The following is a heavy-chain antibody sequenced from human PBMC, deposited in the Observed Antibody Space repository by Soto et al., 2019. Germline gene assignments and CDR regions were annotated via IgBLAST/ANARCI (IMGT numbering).Heavy chain of an antibody. J-gene: IGHJ4*02. CDR2: GSYSGTT. V-gene: IGHV4-61*01. D-gene: IGHD4-17*01. CDR3: ARGATVNQYDY. Sequence: PSETLSLTCTVSGVSVSSGSFYWAWIRQPPGKGLEWIGFGSYSGTTNYKPSLKSRVTISVDMSRSQISLKVSSLTAADTAVYYCARGATVNQYDYWGQGTPVPVSS. CDR1: GVSVSSGSFY.